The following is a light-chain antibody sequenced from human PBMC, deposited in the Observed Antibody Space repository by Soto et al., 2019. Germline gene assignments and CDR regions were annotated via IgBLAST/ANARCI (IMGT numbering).Light chain of an antibody. CDR1: QSVLYSSNNKNY. CDR2: WAS. Sequence: DIVMTQSPDSLAVSLGERATINCKSSQSVLYSSNNKNYLAWYQQKPGQPPMLLIYWASTRGSGVPDRFSGSGSGTDSTLTISSLQAEDVAVYYCQQYYSTLLTFGGGTKVEIK. CDR3: QQYYSTLLT. J-gene: IGKJ4*01. V-gene: IGKV4-1*01.